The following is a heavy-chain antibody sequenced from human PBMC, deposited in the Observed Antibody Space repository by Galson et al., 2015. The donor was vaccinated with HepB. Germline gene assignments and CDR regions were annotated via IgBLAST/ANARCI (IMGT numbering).Heavy chain of an antibody. V-gene: IGHV1-58*01. CDR2: IVVGSGNI. CDR3: ALNLGCSSSSCVKFDY. J-gene: IGHJ4*02. D-gene: IGHD2-2*01. CDR1: GFTFISSA. Sequence: SVKVSCKASGFTFISSAVQRVRQARGQRLEWIGWIVVGSGNIKYAEKFQERVTITKDMSTTTVYMELSSLRSEDTAVYYCALNLGCSSSSCVKFDYWGQGTLVTVSS.